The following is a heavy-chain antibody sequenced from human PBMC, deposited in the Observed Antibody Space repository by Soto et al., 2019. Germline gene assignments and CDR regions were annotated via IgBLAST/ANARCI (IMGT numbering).Heavy chain of an antibody. Sequence: PGGSLRLSCSASGFTFSSYAMHWVRQAPGKGLEYVSAISSNGGSTYYANSVKGRFTISRDNSKNTLYLQMGSLRAEDMAVYYCERVGIISGVSGAFDIWGQGTMVTVSS. CDR2: ISSNGGST. CDR3: ERVGIISGVSGAFDI. V-gene: IGHV3-64*01. D-gene: IGHD3-10*01. CDR1: GFTFSSYA. J-gene: IGHJ3*02.